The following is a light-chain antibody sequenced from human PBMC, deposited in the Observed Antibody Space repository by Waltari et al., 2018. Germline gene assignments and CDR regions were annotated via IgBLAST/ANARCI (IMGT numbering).Light chain of an antibody. CDR1: QRFTRA. CDR3: QHYLRLPVT. Sequence: EIVLTQSPGTLSLSPGESATLSCRTSQRFTRALAWYQQKPGQAPRLLIYGASNRATGIPDRFSGIGSGTDFSLTISSLEPEDFAVYYCQHYLRLPVTFGQGTKVEVK. CDR2: GAS. V-gene: IGKV3-20*01. J-gene: IGKJ1*01.